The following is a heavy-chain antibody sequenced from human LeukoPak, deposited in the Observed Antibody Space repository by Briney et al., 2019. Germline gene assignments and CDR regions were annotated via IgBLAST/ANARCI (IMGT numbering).Heavy chain of an antibody. CDR3: ARDYYYGSGSPTWFDP. J-gene: IGHJ5*02. CDR2: IKQDGSEK. V-gene: IGHV3-7*01. CDR1: GFTFSSYW. Sequence: GGSLRLSCAASGFTFSSYWMSWVRQAPGKGLEWVANIKQDGSEKYYVDSVKGRFTISRDNAKNSLYLQMNSLRAEDTAVYYCARDYYYGSGSPTWFDPWGQGTLVTVSS. D-gene: IGHD3-10*01.